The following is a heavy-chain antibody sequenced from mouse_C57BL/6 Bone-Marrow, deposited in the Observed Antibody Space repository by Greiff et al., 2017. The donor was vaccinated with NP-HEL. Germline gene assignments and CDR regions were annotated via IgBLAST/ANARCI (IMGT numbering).Heavy chain of an antibody. CDR1: GYTFTSYT. CDR2: INPSSGYT. J-gene: IGHJ1*03. CDR3: ARSGTTVVAPYWYFDV. D-gene: IGHD1-1*01. Sequence: QVHVKQSGAELARPGASVKMSCKASGYTFTSYTMHWVKQRPGQGLEWIGYINPSSGYTKYNQKFKDKATLTADKSSSTAYMQLSSLTSEDSAVYYCARSGTTVVAPYWYFDVWGTGTTVTVSS. V-gene: IGHV1-4*01.